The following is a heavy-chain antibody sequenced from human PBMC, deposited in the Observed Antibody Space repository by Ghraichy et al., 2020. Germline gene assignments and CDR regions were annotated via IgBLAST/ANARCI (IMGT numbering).Heavy chain of an antibody. J-gene: IGHJ4*02. CDR3: AIGGWYGLTMDN. Sequence: GSLILTCVVSGDSITHSNWWSWVRQPPGKDLEWIAEIHHTGNSNYNPSLQSRVSISIDKSKNHFSLSLNSITAAYTAVYYCAIGGWYGLTMDNWGLGPRVTVS. D-gene: IGHD6-19*01. CDR2: IHHTGNS. CDR1: GDSITHSNW. V-gene: IGHV4-4*02.